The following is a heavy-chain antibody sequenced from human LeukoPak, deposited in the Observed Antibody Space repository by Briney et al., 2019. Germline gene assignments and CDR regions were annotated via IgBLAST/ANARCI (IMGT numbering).Heavy chain of an antibody. Sequence: GGSLRLSCAASAFSFSGYAMSWVRQAPGKGLEWVSTISGSGGSTYYADSVKGRFTISRDNSKNTLYLQMNSLRAEDTALYYCAKSYSSDFYYGGDYFDYWGQGTLVTVSS. CDR3: AKSYSSDFYYGGDYFDY. J-gene: IGHJ4*02. CDR1: AFSFSGYA. D-gene: IGHD3-22*01. V-gene: IGHV3-23*01. CDR2: ISGSGGST.